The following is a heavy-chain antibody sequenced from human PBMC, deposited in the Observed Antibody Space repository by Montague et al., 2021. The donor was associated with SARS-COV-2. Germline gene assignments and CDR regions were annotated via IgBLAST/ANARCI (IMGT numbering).Heavy chain of an antibody. V-gene: IGHV4-61*02. Sequence: TLSLTCTVSGGSVSGGSYYWSWIRQPAGKGLEWIGRIYTSGRSNYNPSLKSRVTISVDTSKNQFSLKVSSVTAADTAVYYCARERSADYYDGSGYHSYKYGMDVWGQGTTVTVSS. CDR2: IYTSGRS. D-gene: IGHD3-22*01. CDR1: GGSVSGGSYY. J-gene: IGHJ6*02. CDR3: ARERSADYYDGSGYHSYKYGMDV.